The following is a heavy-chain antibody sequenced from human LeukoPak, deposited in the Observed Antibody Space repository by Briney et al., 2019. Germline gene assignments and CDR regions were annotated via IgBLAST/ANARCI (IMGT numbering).Heavy chain of an antibody. J-gene: IGHJ4*02. CDR1: GGSISGNY. V-gene: IGHV4-34*01. D-gene: IGHD3-22*01. CDR2: INHSGST. Sequence: SETLSLTCTVSGGSISGNYWSWIRQPPGKGLEWIGEINHSGSTKYNPSLKSRVTISGDTSKNQFSLKLRSVTAADTAVYYCARALERYYYDSSGYYAHFDYWGQGTLVTVSS. CDR3: ARALERYYYDSSGYYAHFDY.